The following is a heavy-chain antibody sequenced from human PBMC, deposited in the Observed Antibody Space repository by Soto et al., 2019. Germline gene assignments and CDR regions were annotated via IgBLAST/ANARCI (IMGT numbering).Heavy chain of an antibody. V-gene: IGHV3-23*01. D-gene: IGHD6-13*01. CDR3: AKDSPEYSSSWSTPYFDY. J-gene: IGHJ4*02. CDR1: GFTFSSYA. CDR2: ISGSGGST. Sequence: GGSLRLSCAASGFTFSSYAMSWVRQAPGKGLEWVSAISGSGGSTYYADSVKGRFTISRDNSKNTLYLQMNSLRAEDTAVYYCAKDSPEYSSSWSTPYFDYWGQGTLVTVSS.